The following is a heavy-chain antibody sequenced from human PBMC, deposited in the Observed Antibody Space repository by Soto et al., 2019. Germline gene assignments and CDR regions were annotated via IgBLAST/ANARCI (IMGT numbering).Heavy chain of an antibody. CDR3: ATEASCSSTNCPRAFEI. J-gene: IGHJ3*02. CDR1: GFTFSHVW. V-gene: IGHV3-15*01. D-gene: IGHD2-2*01. Sequence: EVQLVESGGGLEKPGGSLRLSCAASGFTFSHVWMSWVRQAPGKGLEWVGRIKRKIDGETIDYAAPVKGIFTISRDDSKDTLYLQMNSLNTEDTAVYYCATEASCSSTNCPRAFEIWRQGTVVTVSS. CDR2: IKRKIDGETI.